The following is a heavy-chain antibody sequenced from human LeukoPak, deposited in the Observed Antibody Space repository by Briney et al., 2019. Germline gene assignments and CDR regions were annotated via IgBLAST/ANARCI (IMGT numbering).Heavy chain of an antibody. CDR3: AREADRWFDP. V-gene: IGHV4-39*07. CDR1: GGSISSSYYY. Sequence: SETLSLTCTVSGGSISSSYYYWGWIRQPPGKGLEWIGTMYNSGSTDYNPSLESRVTISVDTSKNQFSLKLSSVTAADTAVYYCAREADRWFDPWGQGTLVTVSS. J-gene: IGHJ5*02. CDR2: MYNSGST.